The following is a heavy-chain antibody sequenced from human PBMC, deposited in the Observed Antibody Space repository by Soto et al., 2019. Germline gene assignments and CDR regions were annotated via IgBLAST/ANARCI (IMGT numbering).Heavy chain of an antibody. CDR3: ALGSWSGETFDI. J-gene: IGHJ3*02. V-gene: IGHV1-69*02. Sequence: QVQLVQSGAEVKKPESSVKVSCKASGGTFNVYTIIWVRQAPGQGLEWMGRIIPMLAITNYAQRFQGSVTLTADTSTTTAYMELSSLTSEDTAVYYCALGSWSGETFDIWGQGTLVTVSS. CDR2: IIPMLAIT. CDR1: GGTFNVYT. D-gene: IGHD6-13*01.